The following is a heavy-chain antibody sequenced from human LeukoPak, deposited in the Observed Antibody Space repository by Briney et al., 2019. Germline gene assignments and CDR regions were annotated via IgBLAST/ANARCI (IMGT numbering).Heavy chain of an antibody. CDR2: ASGSESRT. V-gene: IGHV3-23*01. Sequence: PGGSLRLSCVSSGFTFRSYTMSWVRQAPGKGLEWVSSASGSESRTYYADSVKGQFTISRDNSKNTMYLQMNSLRAEDTALYYCAKTVVSTGWNYFDYWGQGTLVTVSS. CDR3: AKTVVSTGWNYFDY. CDR1: GFTFRSYT. D-gene: IGHD2-8*02. J-gene: IGHJ4*02.